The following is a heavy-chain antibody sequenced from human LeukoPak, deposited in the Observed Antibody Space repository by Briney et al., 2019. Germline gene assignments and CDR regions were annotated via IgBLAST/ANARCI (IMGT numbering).Heavy chain of an antibody. J-gene: IGHJ4*02. Sequence: SETLSLICTVSGGSISSYYWSWIRQPPGKGLEWIGYIYYSGSTNYNPSLKSRVTISVDTSKNQFSLKLSSVTAADTAVYYCARGVNYGDHYFDYWGQGTLVTVSS. CDR2: IYYSGST. V-gene: IGHV4-59*01. D-gene: IGHD4-17*01. CDR3: ARGVNYGDHYFDY. CDR1: GGSISSYY.